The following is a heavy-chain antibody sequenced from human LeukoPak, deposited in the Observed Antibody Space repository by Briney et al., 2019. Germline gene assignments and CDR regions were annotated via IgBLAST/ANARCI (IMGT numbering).Heavy chain of an antibody. V-gene: IGHV1-69*05. D-gene: IGHD6-13*01. J-gene: IGHJ3*02. CDR1: GGTFSSYA. Sequence: SVKVSCKASGGTFSSYAISWVRQAPGQGLEWMGRIIPIFGTANYAQKFQGRVTITTDESTSTAYMELSSLRPEDTAVYYCARSIAAAGLDAFDTWGQGTMVTVSS. CDR2: IIPIFGTA. CDR3: ARSIAAAGLDAFDT.